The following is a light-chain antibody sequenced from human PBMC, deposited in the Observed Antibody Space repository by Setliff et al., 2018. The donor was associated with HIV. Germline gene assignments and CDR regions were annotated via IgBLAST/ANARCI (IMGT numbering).Light chain of an antibody. J-gene: IGLJ1*01. V-gene: IGLV2-11*01. CDR2: DVT. Sequence: QSALTQPRSVSGSPGQSVTISCTGTSSDVGGYNYVSWYQQRPGKAPKLMIFDVTRRPSGVSDRFSGSKSGHTASLTISGLQAEDEADYYCSSYTTSSTYVFGTGTKVTVL. CDR3: SSYTTSSTYV. CDR1: SSDVGGYNY.